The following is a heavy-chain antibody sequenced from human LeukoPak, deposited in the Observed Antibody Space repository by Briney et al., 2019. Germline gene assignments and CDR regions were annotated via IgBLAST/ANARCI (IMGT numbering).Heavy chain of an antibody. CDR1: GFTFSNYW. D-gene: IGHD3-10*01. J-gene: IGHJ4*02. CDR3: VRDLYGSGSYADY. CDR2: IKSDGSSI. Sequence: PGGSLRLSCAASGFTFSNYWMHWVRHAPGKGLVWVSRIKSDGSSISYADSVKGRFTISRDNAKNTLYLQMNSLRVEDTAGYYCVRDLYGSGSYADYWGQGTLVTVSS. V-gene: IGHV3-74*01.